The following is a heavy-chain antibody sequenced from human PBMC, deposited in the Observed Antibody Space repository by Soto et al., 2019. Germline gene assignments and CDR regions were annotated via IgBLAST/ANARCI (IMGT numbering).Heavy chain of an antibody. CDR1: GGSVSSGSYY. D-gene: IGHD3-22*01. CDR3: ARESYYYYDSSGYYSDY. CDR2: IYYSGST. Sequence: SETLSLTCTVSGGSVSSGSYYWSWIRQPPGKGLEWIGYIYYSGSTNYNPSLKSRVTISVDTSKNQFSLKLSSVTAADTAVYYCARESYYYYDSSGYYSDYWGQGTLVTVSS. V-gene: IGHV4-61*01. J-gene: IGHJ4*02.